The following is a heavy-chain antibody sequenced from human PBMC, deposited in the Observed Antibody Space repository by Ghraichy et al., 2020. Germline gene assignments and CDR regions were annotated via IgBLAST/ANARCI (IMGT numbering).Heavy chain of an antibody. V-gene: IGHV3-33*01. D-gene: IGHD6-13*01. CDR2: IWYDGSKT. CDR3: AREYSSTWYVGTQPVY. CDR1: GFTFSSYG. J-gene: IGHJ4*02. Sequence: GGSLRLSCAASGFTFSSYGMHWVRQAPGKGLEWVAVIWYDGSKTYYADSVKGRFTISRDNSKNTLYLQMNRLRAVDTAVYYCAREYSSTWYVGTQPVYWCQKTLVTVSS.